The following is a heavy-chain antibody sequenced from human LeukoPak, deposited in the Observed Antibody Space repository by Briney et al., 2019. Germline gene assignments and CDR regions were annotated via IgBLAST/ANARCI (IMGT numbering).Heavy chain of an antibody. Sequence: GGSLRPSCAASGFTFSSYSMNWVRQAPGKGLEWVSSISSSSSYIYYADSVKGRFTISRDNAKNSLYLQMNSLRAEDTAVYYCARGATGTTALVDYWGLGTLVTVSS. CDR1: GFTFSSYS. V-gene: IGHV3-21*01. D-gene: IGHD1-1*01. J-gene: IGHJ4*02. CDR3: ARGATGTTALVDY. CDR2: ISSSSSYI.